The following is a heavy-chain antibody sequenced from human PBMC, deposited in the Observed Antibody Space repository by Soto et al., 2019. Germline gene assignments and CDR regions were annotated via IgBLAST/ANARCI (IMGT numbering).Heavy chain of an antibody. Sequence: EVQLVESGGGLVQPGGSLRLSCVASGFTVTDIYMNWVRQAPGKGLEWVSVIYKDFTDYADFVRGRFSVSTDTSKNALCLQLDNLRAEDRAVYYCAREPRYCSGGSCSIMGDAFDIWGQGAMVTVSS. J-gene: IGHJ3*02. CDR1: GFTVTDIY. D-gene: IGHD2-15*01. CDR2: IYKDFT. V-gene: IGHV3-66*01. CDR3: AREPRYCSGGSCSIMGDAFDI.